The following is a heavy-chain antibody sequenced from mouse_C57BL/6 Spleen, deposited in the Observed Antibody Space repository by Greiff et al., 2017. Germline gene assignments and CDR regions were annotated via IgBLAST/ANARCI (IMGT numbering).Heavy chain of an antibody. J-gene: IGHJ4*01. Sequence: VQLQESGAELARPGASVKLSCKASGYTFTSYGISWVKQRTGQGLEWIGEIYPRSGNTYYNEKFKGKATLTADKSSSTAYMELRSLTSEDSAVYFCARGGQDYAMDYWGQGTSVTVSS. V-gene: IGHV1-81*01. CDR3: ARGGQDYAMDY. CDR2: IYPRSGNT. CDR1: GYTFTSYG.